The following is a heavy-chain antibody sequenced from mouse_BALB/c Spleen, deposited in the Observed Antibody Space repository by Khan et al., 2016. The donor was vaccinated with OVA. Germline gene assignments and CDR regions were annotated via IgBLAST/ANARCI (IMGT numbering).Heavy chain of an antibody. Sequence: EVELVESGGGLVQPGGSRKLSCTASGFTFSNFGMHWVRQAPEKGLEWVAYISSGSNTIHYADTVKGRFTISRDNPKNTLFLQMTSLRSEDTAMYYCVRDDYGHWYFDVWGAGTTVTVSS. V-gene: IGHV5-17*02. CDR3: VRDDYGHWYFDV. D-gene: IGHD2-4*01. CDR1: GFTFSNFG. CDR2: ISSGSNTI. J-gene: IGHJ1*01.